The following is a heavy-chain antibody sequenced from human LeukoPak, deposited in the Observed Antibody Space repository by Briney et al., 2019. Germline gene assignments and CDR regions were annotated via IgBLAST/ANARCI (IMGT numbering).Heavy chain of an antibody. J-gene: IGHJ4*02. CDR3: ARVEGAATPRDFDY. CDR2: ISSSGSTI. Sequence: PGGSLRLSCAASGFTFSDCYMSWIRQAPGKGLEWVSYISSSGSTIYYADSVKGRFTISRDNAKNSLYLQMNSLRAEDTAVYYCARVEGAATPRDFDYWGQGTLVTVSS. V-gene: IGHV3-11*01. D-gene: IGHD2-15*01. CDR1: GFTFSDCY.